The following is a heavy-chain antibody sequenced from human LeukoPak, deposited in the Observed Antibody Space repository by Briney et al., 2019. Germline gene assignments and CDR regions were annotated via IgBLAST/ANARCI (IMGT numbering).Heavy chain of an antibody. CDR1: GFTFSSYS. Sequence: PGRSLRLSCAASGFTFSSYSMNWVRQAPGKGLEWVSSISSSSTYIYYADSVRGRFTIPRDNAKNSLYLQMSSLRAEDTALYYCARSGSSLYYYTLDVWGQETTVAVSS. V-gene: IGHV3-21*01. J-gene: IGHJ6*02. CDR3: ARSGSSLYYYTLDV. CDR2: ISSSSTYI. D-gene: IGHD6-6*01.